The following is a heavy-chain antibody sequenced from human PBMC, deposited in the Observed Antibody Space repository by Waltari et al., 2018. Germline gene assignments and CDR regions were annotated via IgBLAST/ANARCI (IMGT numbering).Heavy chain of an antibody. Sequence: VQLVESGGGVVQPGRSLRLSCAASGFNVNNYYMHWVRQAPGKGLEWVSVINLGGDTYYGDSVKGRFTISRDNSKNTLDLQVNSLRSDDTAVYFCARGRGFIIDTWGHGTLVTVSS. V-gene: IGHV3-66*02. CDR3: ARGRGFIIDT. CDR1: GFNVNNYY. CDR2: INLGGDT. D-gene: IGHD3-10*01. J-gene: IGHJ5*01.